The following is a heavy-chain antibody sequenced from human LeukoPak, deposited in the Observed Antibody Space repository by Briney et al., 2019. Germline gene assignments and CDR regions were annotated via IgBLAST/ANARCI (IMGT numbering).Heavy chain of an antibody. Sequence: ASVKVSCKASGYTFTSYGISWVRQAPGQGLEWMGWISAYNGNTNYAQKFQGRVTITADKSTSTAYMELSSLRSEDTAVYYCAREPYTTTTSRIGSSVVWGQGTMVTVSS. V-gene: IGHV1-18*01. CDR1: GYTFTSYG. CDR3: AREPYTTTTSRIGSSVV. D-gene: IGHD1-26*01. CDR2: ISAYNGNT. J-gene: IGHJ3*01.